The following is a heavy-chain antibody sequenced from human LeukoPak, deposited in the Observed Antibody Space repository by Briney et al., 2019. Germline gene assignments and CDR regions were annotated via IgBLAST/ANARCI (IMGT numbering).Heavy chain of an antibody. Sequence: SETLSLTCTVSGDSISSSSCYWGWIRQPPGKGLEWIATIYYSGSTYYNPSLKSRVTISVDTSKSQFSLNLSSVTAADTAVYYCARQGLSGGYYYFDYWGQGTLITVSS. V-gene: IGHV4-39*01. CDR1: GDSISSSSCY. CDR2: IYYSGST. CDR3: ARQGLSGGYYYFDY. D-gene: IGHD3-22*01. J-gene: IGHJ4*02.